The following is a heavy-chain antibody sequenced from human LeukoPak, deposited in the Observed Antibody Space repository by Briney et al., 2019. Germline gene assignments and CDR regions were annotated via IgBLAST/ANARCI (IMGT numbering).Heavy chain of an antibody. J-gene: IGHJ3*02. Sequence: GGSLRLSFAASGFTFSSYWMHWVRQAPGKGLVWVSRINSDGSSTSYADSVKGRFTISRDNAKNTLYLQMNSLRAEDTAVYYCARALWELLGNDAFDIWGQGTMVTVSS. CDR2: INSDGSST. CDR1: GFTFSSYW. CDR3: ARALWELLGNDAFDI. V-gene: IGHV3-74*01. D-gene: IGHD1-26*01.